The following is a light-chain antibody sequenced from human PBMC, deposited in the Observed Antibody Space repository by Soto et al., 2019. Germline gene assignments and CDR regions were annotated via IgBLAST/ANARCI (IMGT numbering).Light chain of an antibody. J-gene: IGKJ2*01. V-gene: IGKV1-5*01. CDR2: DVS. CDR1: SSSKW. Sequence: DIQMTQSPSTLAASVGDTVTMTCRSSSKWLAWYQKKPGKAPNLLIYDVSNLERGVPPRFSGSTSGAESTLTITGLQPDDLGTYYCQHTTDFTFGQGTK. CDR3: QHTTDFT.